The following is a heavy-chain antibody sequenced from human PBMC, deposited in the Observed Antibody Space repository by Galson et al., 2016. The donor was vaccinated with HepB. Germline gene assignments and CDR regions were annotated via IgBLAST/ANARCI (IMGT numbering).Heavy chain of an antibody. CDR3: ARDWGYHYESGASSGGFDI. V-gene: IGHV3-48*04. CDR1: GFNFSAFS. D-gene: IGHD3-10*01. CDR2: ISSRSTTI. Sequence: SLRLSCAASGFNFSAFSMNWVRQAPGKGLEWVSYISSRSTTIFYSDSLKGRFTISRDNAKNSLFFQMNSLRAEDTAVYYCARDWGYHYESGASSGGFDIWGQGTMVTVSS. J-gene: IGHJ3*02.